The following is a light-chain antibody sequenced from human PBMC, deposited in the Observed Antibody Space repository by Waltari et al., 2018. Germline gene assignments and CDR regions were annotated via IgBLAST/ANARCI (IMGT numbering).Light chain of an antibody. Sequence: IQLTPSPSTLSPSVGVRAAIPCRASQSISSWLAWYQQKPGKAPKLLIYKASSLESGVPSRFSGSGSGTEFTLTISSLQPDDFATYYCKQYNSYSWTFGQGTKVEIK. CDR1: QSISSW. CDR2: KAS. CDR3: KQYNSYSWT. V-gene: IGKV1-5*03. J-gene: IGKJ1*01.